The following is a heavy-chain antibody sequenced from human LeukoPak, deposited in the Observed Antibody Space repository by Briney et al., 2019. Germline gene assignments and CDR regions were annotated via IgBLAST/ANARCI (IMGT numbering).Heavy chain of an antibody. J-gene: IGHJ6*03. V-gene: IGHV4-4*07. CDR3: ARGDYSSSNYYYYYMDV. D-gene: IGHD6-6*01. Sequence: SETLSLTCTVSGGSINTYYWSWIRQPAEKGLEWIGRIYTRETTNYNPSLKSRVTMSVDTSKNQFSLRLSSVTAADTAVYYCARGDYSSSNYYYYYMDVWGKGTTVTVSS. CDR1: GGSINTYY. CDR2: IYTRETT.